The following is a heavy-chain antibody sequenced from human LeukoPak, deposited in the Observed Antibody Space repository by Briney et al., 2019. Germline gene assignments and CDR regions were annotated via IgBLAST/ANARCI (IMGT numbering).Heavy chain of an antibody. D-gene: IGHD5/OR15-5a*01. CDR3: ARCRASLRTPPYWYFDL. CDR1: GYTFNTYG. V-gene: IGHV1-18*01. CDR2: ISAYNGDT. J-gene: IGHJ2*01. Sequence: GASVKVSCKASGYTFNTYGISWVRQAPGRGLEWMGWISAYNGDTNYAQKVQGRVTMTTDTSTSTAYMELRSLRSDDTAVYYCARCRASLRTPPYWYFDLWGRGTLVTVSS.